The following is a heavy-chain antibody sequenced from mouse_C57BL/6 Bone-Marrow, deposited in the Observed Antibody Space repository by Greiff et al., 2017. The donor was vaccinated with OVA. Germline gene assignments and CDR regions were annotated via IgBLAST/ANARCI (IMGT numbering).Heavy chain of an antibody. J-gene: IGHJ4*01. V-gene: IGHV14-3*01. CDR3: ARGNFGSSFYAMDY. D-gene: IGHD1-1*01. Sequence: VQLKQSVAELVRPGASVKLSCTASGFNIKNTYMHWVKQRPEQGLEWIGRIDPANDNTKYAPKFQGKATMTADTSSNTAYLQLSSLSSEDTAVYCCARGNFGSSFYAMDYWGKGTSVTVSS. CDR1: GFNIKNTY. CDR2: IDPANDNT.